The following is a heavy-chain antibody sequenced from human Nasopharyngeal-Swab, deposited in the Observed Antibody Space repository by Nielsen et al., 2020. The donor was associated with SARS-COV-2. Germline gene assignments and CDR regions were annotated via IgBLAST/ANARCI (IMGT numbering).Heavy chain of an antibody. CDR1: GGSISSSSYY. Sequence: SEILSLTCTVSGGSISSSSYYWGWIRQPPGKGLEWIGSIYYSGSTYYNPSLKSRVTISVDTSKNQFSLKLSSVTAADTAVYYCARLYSSSWYYFQHWGQGTLVTVSS. CDR2: IYYSGST. J-gene: IGHJ1*01. D-gene: IGHD6-13*01. CDR3: ARLYSSSWYYFQH. V-gene: IGHV4-39*01.